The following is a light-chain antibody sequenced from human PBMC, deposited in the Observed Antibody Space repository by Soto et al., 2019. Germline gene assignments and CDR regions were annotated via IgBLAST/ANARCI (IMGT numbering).Light chain of an antibody. V-gene: IGKV1-39*01. Sequence: DIQMTQSPSSLSASVGDRVSITCRASQNISDYLNWYHQIPGKAPRLLIYAASTLQGGVPSRFSGSGSGTDFTPTISSLQPEDFATYYCQQSYSSSSYTFGQGTRLDIK. CDR2: AAS. CDR1: QNISDY. J-gene: IGKJ2*01. CDR3: QQSYSSSSYT.